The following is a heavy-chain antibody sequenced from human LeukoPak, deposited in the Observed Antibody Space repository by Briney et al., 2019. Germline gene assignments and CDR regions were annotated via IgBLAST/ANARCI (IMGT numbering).Heavy chain of an antibody. CDR2: ISGSGGST. J-gene: IGHJ4*02. CDR3: AKGEEYSSAFDY. CDR1: GFTFSSYS. D-gene: IGHD6-6*01. Sequence: GGSLRLSCAASGFTFSSYSMNWVRQAPGKGLEWVSAISGSGGSTYYADSVKGRFTISRDNSKNTLYLQMNSLRAEDTAVYYCAKGEEYSSAFDYWGQGTLVTASS. V-gene: IGHV3-23*01.